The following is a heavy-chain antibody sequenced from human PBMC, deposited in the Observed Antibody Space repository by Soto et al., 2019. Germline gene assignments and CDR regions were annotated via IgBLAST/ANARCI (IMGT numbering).Heavy chain of an antibody. J-gene: IGHJ5*02. CDR1: GVKFSSSA. Sequence: GSLRLSYAARGVKFSSSAMNWVRLAPGKGLEWVSTISDTGVGTFYAGSVKGRFTISRDNSTNTLYLQMHSLRADDSAIYFCSVGRHKTSGSNTWFDPWGRGTPVTVS. CDR3: SVGRHKTSGSNTWFDP. CDR2: ISDTGVGT. D-gene: IGHD3-22*01. V-gene: IGHV3-23*01.